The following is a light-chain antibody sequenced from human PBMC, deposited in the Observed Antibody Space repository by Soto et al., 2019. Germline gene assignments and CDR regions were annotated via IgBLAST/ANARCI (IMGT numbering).Light chain of an antibody. Sequence: QSVLTQPASVAGSPGQSITISCTGTSSDVGGYNYVSWYQQHPGKAPKLMIYDVSYRPSGVSNRFSGSKSGNTASLTISGLQAEDEADYYYSSYTSSSALVFGTGTKVTVL. V-gene: IGLV2-14*01. CDR3: SSYTSSSALV. CDR2: DVS. CDR1: SSDVGGYNY. J-gene: IGLJ1*01.